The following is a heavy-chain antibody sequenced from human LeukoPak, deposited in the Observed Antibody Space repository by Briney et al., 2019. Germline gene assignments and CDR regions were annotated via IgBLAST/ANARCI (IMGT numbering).Heavy chain of an antibody. V-gene: IGHV4-61*01. CDR2: IYYSGSI. CDR1: GGSVSSGSYY. D-gene: IGHD5-12*01. CDR3: ARDGGGGEYSGYGGPYYYYYMDV. Sequence: SETLSLTCTVSGGSVSSGSYYWSWIRQPPGKGLEWIGYIYYSGSINYNPSLKSRVTISVDTSKNQFSLKLSSVTAADTAVYYCARDGGGGEYSGYGGPYYYYYMDVWGKGTTVTVSS. J-gene: IGHJ6*03.